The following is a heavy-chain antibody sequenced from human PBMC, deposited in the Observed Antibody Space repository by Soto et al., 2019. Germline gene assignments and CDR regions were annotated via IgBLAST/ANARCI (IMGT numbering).Heavy chain of an antibody. CDR1: GFTFSSYA. CDR3: ARRGWYY. V-gene: IGHV3-30-3*01. J-gene: IGHJ4*02. D-gene: IGHD2-15*01. Sequence: LRLSCAASGFTFSSYAMRWVRQAPGKGLEWVAVISYDGSNKYYADSVKGRFTISRDNSKNTLYLQMNSLRAEDTAVYYCARRGWYYWGQGTLVTVSS. CDR2: ISYDGSNK.